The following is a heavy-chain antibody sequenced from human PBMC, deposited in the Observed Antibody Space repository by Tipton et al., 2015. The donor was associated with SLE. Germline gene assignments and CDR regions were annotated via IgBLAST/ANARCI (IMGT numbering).Heavy chain of an antibody. Sequence: SLRLSCAASGFTFDDYAMHWVRQAPGKGLEGVSGISWNSGSIGYADSVKGRFTISRDNAKNSLYLQMNSLRAEDTALYYCAKDTGYSSGWSHWFDPWGQGTLVTVSS. CDR3: AKDTGYSSGWSHWFDP. J-gene: IGHJ5*02. CDR2: ISWNSGSI. V-gene: IGHV3-9*01. D-gene: IGHD6-19*01. CDR1: GFTFDDYA.